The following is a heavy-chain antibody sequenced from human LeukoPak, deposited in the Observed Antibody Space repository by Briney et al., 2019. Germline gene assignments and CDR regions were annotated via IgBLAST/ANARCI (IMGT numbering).Heavy chain of an antibody. D-gene: IGHD1-26*01. CDR2: IRKDGGEI. J-gene: IGHJ4*02. Sequence: GGSLRLSCVASGFSFSTSWMTWVRQAPGKGLEWVANIRKDGGEIYYVDSVKGRFTISRDNTKNSLYLQMNSLRIEDTAVYYCARGVFDAVGATADLDYWGRGTLVTVSS. CDR1: GFSFSTSW. V-gene: IGHV3-7*01. CDR3: ARGVFDAVGATADLDY.